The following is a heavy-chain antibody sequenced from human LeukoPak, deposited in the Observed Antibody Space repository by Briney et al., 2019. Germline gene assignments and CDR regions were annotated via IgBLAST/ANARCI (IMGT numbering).Heavy chain of an antibody. CDR1: GFTFSRYS. CDR3: ANHLACGSTTCPSFDY. J-gene: IGHJ4*02. Sequence: GGSLRLSRAASGFTFSRYSMNWFRQAPGKGLEWVSSISDTGYYIYYADSVKGRFTISRDNAKNSLFLQMNNLRAEDTAVYYCANHLACGSTTCPSFDYWGQGTLVTVSS. D-gene: IGHD2-2*01. CDR2: ISDTGYYI. V-gene: IGHV3-21*01.